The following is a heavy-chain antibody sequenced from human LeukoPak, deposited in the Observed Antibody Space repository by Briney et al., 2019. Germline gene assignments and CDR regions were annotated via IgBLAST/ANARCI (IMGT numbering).Heavy chain of an antibody. CDR3: ARLESDYYGSGWSDP. V-gene: IGHV4-30-2*01. D-gene: IGHD3-10*01. CDR2: IYHSGST. CDR1: GGSISSGGYS. Sequence: PSETLSLTCAVSGGSISSGGYSWSWIRQPPGKGLEWIGYIYHSGSTYYNPSLKSRVTISVDRSKSQFSLKLSSVTAADTAVYYCARLESDYYGSGWSDPWGQGTLVTVSS. J-gene: IGHJ5*02.